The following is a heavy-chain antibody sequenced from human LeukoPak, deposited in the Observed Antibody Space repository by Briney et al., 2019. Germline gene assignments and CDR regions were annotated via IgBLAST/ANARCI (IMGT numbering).Heavy chain of an antibody. D-gene: IGHD3-22*01. CDR2: INPNSGGT. V-gene: IGHV1-2*02. CDR3: AREFFFRYYYDSSGFPPRDNWFDP. Sequence: GASVKVSCKASGYTFNGYYKHWVRQAPGQGLEWMGWINPNSGGTNYAQKFQGRVTMTRDTSISTAYMELSRLRSDDTAVYYCAREFFFRYYYDSSGFPPRDNWFDPWGQGTLVTVSS. CDR1: GYTFNGYY. J-gene: IGHJ5*02.